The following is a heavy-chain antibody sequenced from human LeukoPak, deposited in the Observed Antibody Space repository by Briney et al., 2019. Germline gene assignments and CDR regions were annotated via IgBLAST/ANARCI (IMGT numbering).Heavy chain of an antibody. CDR1: GFTFSRYA. V-gene: IGHV3-74*01. Sequence: GGSLRLSCGASGFTFSRYAMSWVRQAPGKGLVWVSRIHPDGKNTAYADSVKGRFTISRDNARNTLFLQMNSLRAEDAAVYYCATYVDTVRYDAFDVWGQGTMVTVSS. CDR3: ATYVDTVRYDAFDV. CDR2: IHPDGKNT. J-gene: IGHJ3*01. D-gene: IGHD5-18*01.